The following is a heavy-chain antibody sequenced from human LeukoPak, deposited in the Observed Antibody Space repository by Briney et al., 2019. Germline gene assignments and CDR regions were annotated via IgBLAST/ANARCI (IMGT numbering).Heavy chain of an antibody. CDR1: GFTFSSYA. Sequence: PGGSLRLSCAASGFTFSSYAMSWVRQAPGKGLEWVSAISGSGGSTYYADSVKGRFTISRDNAKNTLYLQMNNVRADDTAVYYCATAGNFRFDSWGQGTLVTVSS. D-gene: IGHD3-16*02. J-gene: IGHJ4*02. V-gene: IGHV3-23*01. CDR2: ISGSGGST. CDR3: ATAGNFRFDS.